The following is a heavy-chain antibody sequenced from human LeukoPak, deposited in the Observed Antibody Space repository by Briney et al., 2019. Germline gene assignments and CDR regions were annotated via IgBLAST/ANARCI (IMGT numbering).Heavy chain of an antibody. CDR3: ARSPKFRGPYFDY. J-gene: IGHJ4*02. CDR1: GGSIRSYT. Sequence: SETLSLTCTVSGGSIRSYTWSWIRHPPGKGLEWIVDIYYSGSTNSNPSPKSRVSISVDTSKNQFSLKLSSVTAADTAVYYCARSPKFRGPYFDYWGQGTLVTVSS. V-gene: IGHV4-59*01. CDR2: IYYSGST. D-gene: IGHD3-10*01.